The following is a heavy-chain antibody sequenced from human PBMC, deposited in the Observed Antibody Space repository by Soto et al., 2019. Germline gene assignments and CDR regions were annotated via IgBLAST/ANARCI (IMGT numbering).Heavy chain of an antibody. Sequence: SETLSLTCSVSGGPMTSGAYYWSWIRQPPGEGLEWMGYIYYSWGTSSSPSLESRLTLSVDTSRNQFSLKLRSVTAADTAVYYCARGLRAYGGNPYFDYWGQGTLVTVSS. J-gene: IGHJ4*02. V-gene: IGHV4-30-4*01. CDR3: ARGLRAYGGNPYFDY. CDR2: IYYSWGT. D-gene: IGHD2-15*01. CDR1: GGPMTSGAYY.